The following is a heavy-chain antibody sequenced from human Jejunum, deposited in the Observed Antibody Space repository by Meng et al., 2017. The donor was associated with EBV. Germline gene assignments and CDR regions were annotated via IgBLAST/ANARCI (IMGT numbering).Heavy chain of an antibody. CDR1: GASISDNDW. CDR3: AGNGYYALEY. J-gene: IGHJ4*02. D-gene: IGHD3-22*01. Sequence: HVQLQRLGLSLGKPPVPPSPTCVVAGASISDNDWWSWVRQPPGKGLEWLGEIYHGGGTNYNPSLESRVTISVDKSKNQFSLKLNSVTVADTAVYYCAGNGYYALEYWGPGILVTVSS. V-gene: IGHV4-4*03. CDR2: IYHGGGT.